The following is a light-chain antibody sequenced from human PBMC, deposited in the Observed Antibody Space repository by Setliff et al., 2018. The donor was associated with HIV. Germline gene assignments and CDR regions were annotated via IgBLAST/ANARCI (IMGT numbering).Light chain of an antibody. Sequence: QSVLTQPPSASGTPGQRVTISCSGSSSNIGSNTVDWYQQLPGTAPKLLIYSNNQRPSGVPDRFSGSKAGTSAPLVISGLQSEDEADYYCAAWDDSLNVIFGGGTQLTVL. CDR3: AAWDDSLNVI. V-gene: IGLV1-44*01. CDR2: SNN. J-gene: IGLJ2*01. CDR1: SSNIGSNT.